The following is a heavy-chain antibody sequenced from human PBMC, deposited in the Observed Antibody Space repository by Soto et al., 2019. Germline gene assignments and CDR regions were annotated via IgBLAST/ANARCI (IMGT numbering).Heavy chain of an antibody. J-gene: IGHJ4*02. Sequence: SETLSLTCTVSGGSISSYYWSWIRQPPGKGLECIGYIYYSGSTNYNPSLKSRVTISVDTSKNQFSLKLSSVTAADTAVYYCARGVSDDFWSGYPNYFDYWGQGTLVTVSS. D-gene: IGHD3-3*01. CDR3: ARGVSDDFWSGYPNYFDY. V-gene: IGHV4-59*01. CDR2: IYYSGST. CDR1: GGSISSYY.